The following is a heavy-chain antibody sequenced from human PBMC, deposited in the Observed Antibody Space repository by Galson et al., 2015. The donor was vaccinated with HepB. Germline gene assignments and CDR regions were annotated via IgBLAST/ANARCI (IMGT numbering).Heavy chain of an antibody. Sequence: SLRLSCAASGFTFSDYYMSWIRQAPGKGLEWVSYISSSGSTIYYADSVKGRFTISRDNAKNSLYLQMNSLRAEDTAVYYCARDHIVVVPAAIPPLYYYYGMDVWGQGTPAPVSS. J-gene: IGHJ6*02. CDR2: ISSSGSTI. CDR3: ARDHIVVVPAAIPPLYYYYGMDV. V-gene: IGHV3-11*01. CDR1: GFTFSDYY. D-gene: IGHD2-2*01.